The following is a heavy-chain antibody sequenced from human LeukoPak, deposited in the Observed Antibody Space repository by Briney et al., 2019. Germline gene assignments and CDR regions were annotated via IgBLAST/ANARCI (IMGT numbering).Heavy chain of an antibody. J-gene: IGHJ5*02. CDR1: GLTFTSYA. Sequence: SGGSLRLSCAASGLTFTSYAMSWVRQAPGKGLEWVSAISGSGGSTYYADSAKGRFTISRDNSKNTLYLQMNSLRAEDTAVYYCAKPRPSYSSSWYDHWGQGTLVTVSS. V-gene: IGHV3-23*01. CDR2: ISGSGGST. CDR3: AKPRPSYSSSWYDH. D-gene: IGHD6-13*01.